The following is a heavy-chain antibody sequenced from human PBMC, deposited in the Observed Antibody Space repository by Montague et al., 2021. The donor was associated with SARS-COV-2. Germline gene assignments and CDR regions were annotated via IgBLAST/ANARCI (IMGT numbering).Heavy chain of an antibody. D-gene: IGHD4-23*01. V-gene: IGHV4-59*01. CDR1: GGSISSYY. Sequence: SETLSLTRTVSGGSISSYYWSWIRQPPGKGLEWIGYIYYSGSTNXNPSLKSRVTISVDTSKNQFSLKLSSVTAADTAVYYCARWGLYGGNPGDGAFDIWGQGTMVTVSS. J-gene: IGHJ3*02. CDR2: IYYSGST. CDR3: ARWGLYGGNPGDGAFDI.